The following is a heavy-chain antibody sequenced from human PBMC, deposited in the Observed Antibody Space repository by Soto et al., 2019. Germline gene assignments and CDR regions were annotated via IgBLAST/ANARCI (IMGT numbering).Heavy chain of an antibody. D-gene: IGHD3-22*01. J-gene: IGHJ3*02. V-gene: IGHV4-34*01. CDR1: GGSFSGYY. CDR3: ARGHPDYYDSSGYYYYAFAI. CDR2: INHSGST. Sequence: QVQLQQWGAGLLKPSETLSLTCAVYGGSFSGYYWSWIRQPPGKGLEWIGEINHSGSTNYNPSLKSRVTISVDTSKNQFSLKLSSVTAADTAVYYCARGHPDYYDSSGYYYYAFAIWGQGTMVTVSS.